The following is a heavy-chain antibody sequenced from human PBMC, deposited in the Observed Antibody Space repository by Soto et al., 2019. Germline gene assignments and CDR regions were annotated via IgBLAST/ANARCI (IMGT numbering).Heavy chain of an antibody. CDR2: ISSSSSYI. CDR1: GFTFSSDS. D-gene: IGHD4-17*01. J-gene: IGHJ4*02. CDR3: ARDFGAVDYGRPFDY. V-gene: IGHV3-21*01. Sequence: GGSLTLSCAASGFTFSSDSMNCVRHAPGKGLQWVSSISSSSSYIYYADSVKGRFTISRDNAKNPLYMQMHSLGGEDTALYYCARDFGAVDYGRPFDYWGQGTLVTVSS.